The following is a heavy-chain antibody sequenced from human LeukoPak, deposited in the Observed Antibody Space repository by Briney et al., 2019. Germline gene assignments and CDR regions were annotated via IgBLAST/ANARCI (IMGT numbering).Heavy chain of an antibody. CDR3: ARAVVGATTGYWDY. Sequence: SETLSLTCSVSGGSINPYYWAWIRQPPGKGLEWIGYIYYSGSTTYNPSLKSRVTISVDTSKNQFSLKLSSVTAADTAVYYCARAVVGATTGYWDYWGQGTLVTVSS. V-gene: IGHV4-59*08. D-gene: IGHD1-26*01. J-gene: IGHJ4*02. CDR1: GGSINPYY. CDR2: IYYSGST.